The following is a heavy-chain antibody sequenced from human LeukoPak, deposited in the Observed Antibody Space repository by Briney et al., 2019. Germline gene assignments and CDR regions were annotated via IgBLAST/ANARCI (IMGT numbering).Heavy chain of an antibody. CDR1: GGSISSGGYS. V-gene: IGHV4-30-2*01. CDR2: IYHSGST. CDR3: ARGESSGWYYFNY. J-gene: IGHJ4*02. Sequence: PSQTLSLTCAVSGGSISSGGYSWSWIRQPPGKGLEWIGYIYHSGSTYYNPSLKSRVTISVDRSKNQFSLKLSSVTAADTAVYYCARGESSGWYYFNYWGQGTLVTVSS. D-gene: IGHD6-13*01.